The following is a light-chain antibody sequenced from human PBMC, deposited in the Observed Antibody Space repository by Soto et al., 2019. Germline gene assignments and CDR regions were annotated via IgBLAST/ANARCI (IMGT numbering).Light chain of an antibody. CDR1: QAITNF. J-gene: IGKJ4*01. Sequence: DTRITKSPPSLSAPEGDGLTILFGPGQAITNFLAWFQQKPGKAPISLTYDASSLQSGVPSKFSGSGSGTDFTLTISSLQPDDFATYYCQQYNSYPLTFGGGTKVEIK. CDR3: QQYNSYPLT. V-gene: IGKV1-16*02. CDR2: DAS.